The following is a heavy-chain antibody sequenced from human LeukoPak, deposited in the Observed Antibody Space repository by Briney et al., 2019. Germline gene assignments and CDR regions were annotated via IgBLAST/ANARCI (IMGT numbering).Heavy chain of an antibody. D-gene: IGHD3-10*01. J-gene: IGHJ4*02. V-gene: IGHV3-11*01. CDR3: ARDKPRGDYYGSGSPY. Sequence: PGGSLRLSCAASGFTFSDYYMSWIRQAPGKGLEWVSYISSRGSTIYYADSVKGRFTISRDNAQNSMYLQMNSLRAEDTAVYYCARDKPRGDYYGSGSPYWGQGTQVTVSS. CDR2: ISSRGSTI. CDR1: GFTFSDYY.